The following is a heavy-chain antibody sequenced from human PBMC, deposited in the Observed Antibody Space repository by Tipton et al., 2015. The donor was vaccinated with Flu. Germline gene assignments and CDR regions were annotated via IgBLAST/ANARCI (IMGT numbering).Heavy chain of an antibody. CDR1: GSSISSDYY. CDR3: ARACGSGGNRWFDP. V-gene: IGHV4-38-2*02. CDR2: INHRGST. Sequence: TLSLTCTVSGSSISSDYYWGWVRQPPGKGLEWIGEINHRGSTTYNPSLKSRVTISVDTSKNQFSLKLSSVTAADTAVYYCARACGSGGNRWFDPWGQGALVTVSS. J-gene: IGHJ5*02. D-gene: IGHD2-15*01.